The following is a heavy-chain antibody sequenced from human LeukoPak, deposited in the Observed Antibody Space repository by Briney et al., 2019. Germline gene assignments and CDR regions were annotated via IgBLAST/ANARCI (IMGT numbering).Heavy chain of an antibody. CDR3: AKIEGKYQLANIPDS. CDR2: ISSSSSTI. CDR1: GFTFSSYS. D-gene: IGHD2-2*01. V-gene: IGHV3-48*01. J-gene: IGHJ4*02. Sequence: GGSLRLPCAASGFTFSSYSMNWVRQAPGKGLEWVSYISSSSSTIYYADSVKGRFTISRDNAKNSLYLQMNSLRAEDTAVYYCAKIEGKYQLANIPDSWGQGTLVTVSS.